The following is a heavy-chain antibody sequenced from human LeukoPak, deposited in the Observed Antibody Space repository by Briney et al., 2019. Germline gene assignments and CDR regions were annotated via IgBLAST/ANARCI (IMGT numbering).Heavy chain of an antibody. J-gene: IGHJ6*02. D-gene: IGHD5-12*01. CDR3: ARVPGYSGYFYGMDV. Sequence: GGSLRLSCAASGFTFSGNWMHWVRQAPGKGLVWVSRLDSDASITNYADSAKGRFTISSDNAKSTLYLQMNSLTAEDTAVYYCARVPGYSGYFYGMDVWGQGTTVTVSS. V-gene: IGHV3-74*01. CDR2: LDSDASIT. CDR1: GFTFSGNW.